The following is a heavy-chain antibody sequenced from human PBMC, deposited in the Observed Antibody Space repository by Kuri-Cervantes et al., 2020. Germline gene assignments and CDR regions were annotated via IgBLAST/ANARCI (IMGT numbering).Heavy chain of an antibody. Sequence: GGSLRLSCAASGFTFSSYSMNWVRQAPGKGLEWVSYISSSSSTIYCADSVKGRFTISRDNAKNSLYLQMNSLRDEDTAVYYCARATAVAGRRPYDYWGQGTLVTVSS. CDR3: ARATAVAGRRPYDY. D-gene: IGHD6-19*01. V-gene: IGHV3-48*02. CDR1: GFTFSSYS. CDR2: ISSSSSTI. J-gene: IGHJ4*02.